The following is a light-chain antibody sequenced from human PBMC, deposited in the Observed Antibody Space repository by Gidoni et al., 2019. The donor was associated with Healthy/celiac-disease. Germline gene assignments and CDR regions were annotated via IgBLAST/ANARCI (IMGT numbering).Light chain of an antibody. CDR1: QSVSSY. J-gene: IGKJ1*01. CDR3: QQRSNWAPWT. CDR2: DAS. V-gene: IGKV3-11*01. Sequence: EIVLTQSPATLSLSPGARATLSCRASQSVSSYLAWYQQKPGQAPRLLIYDASNRATGIPARFSGSGSGTDFTLTISSLEPEDFAVYYCQQRSNWAPWTFGQGTKVEIK.